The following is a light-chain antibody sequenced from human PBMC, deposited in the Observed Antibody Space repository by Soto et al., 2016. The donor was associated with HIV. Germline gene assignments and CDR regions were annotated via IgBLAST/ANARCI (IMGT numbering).Light chain of an antibody. Sequence: SYELTQPPSVSVAPGKTASITCGGSNIGSKSVHWYQQKSGQAPVLVVHDDSDRPSGIPERFSGSNSGNTATLTISRVEVGDEADYYCQVWDSSSGHSVISGGGTELTVL. CDR1: NIGSKS. V-gene: IGLV3-21*03. J-gene: IGLJ2*01. CDR3: QVWDSSSGHSVI. CDR2: DDS.